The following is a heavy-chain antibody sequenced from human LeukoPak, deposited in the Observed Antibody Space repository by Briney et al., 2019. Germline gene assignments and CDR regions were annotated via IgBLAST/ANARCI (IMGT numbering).Heavy chain of an antibody. D-gene: IGHD3-9*01. CDR1: GASVSGSNYY. CDR2: IYSSGST. V-gene: IGHV4-39*01. J-gene: IGHJ4*02. Sequence: PSETLSLTCAVSGASVSGSNYYWGWIRQPPGKELEWIGNIYSSGSTYYNASLQSRVTISVDTSKNQFSLKLSSVTAADTAVYYCVSVDILTGSPDYWGQGTLVTVSS. CDR3: VSVDILTGSPDY.